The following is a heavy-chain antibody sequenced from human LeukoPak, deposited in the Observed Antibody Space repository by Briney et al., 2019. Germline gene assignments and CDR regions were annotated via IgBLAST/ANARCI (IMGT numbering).Heavy chain of an antibody. J-gene: IGHJ4*02. V-gene: IGHV1-2*02. CDR1: GYTFTGYY. CDR3: ARAYCGGDCSVDY. CDR2: INPNSGGT. D-gene: IGHD2-21*02. Sequence: ASVKVSCKASGYTFTGYYMHWVRQAPGQGLEWMGWINPNSGGTNYAQKFQGRVTMTRDTSISTAYMELSRLRSDDTAMYYCARAYCGGDCSVDYWGQGTLVTVSS.